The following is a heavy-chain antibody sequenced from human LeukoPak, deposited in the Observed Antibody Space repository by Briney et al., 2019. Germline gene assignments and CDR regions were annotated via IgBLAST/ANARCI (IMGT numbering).Heavy chain of an antibody. J-gene: IGHJ4*02. CDR2: ISYDGSNK. Sequence: GGSLRLSCVASGFTFSSYGMHWVRQAPGKGLEWVAVISYDGSNKYYADSVKGRFTISRDNSKNTVFLEMNSLKAEDTALYYCARSEHIVVVTSTPASYWGQGTLVTVSS. CDR3: ARSEHIVVVTSTPASY. D-gene: IGHD2-21*02. V-gene: IGHV3-30*03. CDR1: GFTFSSYG.